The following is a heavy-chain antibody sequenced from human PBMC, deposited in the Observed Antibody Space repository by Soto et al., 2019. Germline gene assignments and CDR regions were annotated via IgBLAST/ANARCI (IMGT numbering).Heavy chain of an antibody. J-gene: IGHJ6*03. V-gene: IGHV4-31*03. Sequence: QVQLQESGPGLVKPSQTLSLTCTVSGGSISSGGYYWSWIRQHPGKGLEWIGYIYYSGSTYYNPSLKSRVTIPVETSNNQFSPKLTSVTAADTAVYHWARDPGRYYYMDVWGKVTTVTVSS. CDR2: IYYSGST. CDR3: ARDPGRYYYMDV. CDR1: GGSISSGGYY.